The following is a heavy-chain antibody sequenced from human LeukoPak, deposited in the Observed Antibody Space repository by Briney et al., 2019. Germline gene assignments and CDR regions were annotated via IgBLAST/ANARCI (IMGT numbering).Heavy chain of an antibody. CDR2: INWNGGST. J-gene: IGHJ4*02. Sequence: AGGSLRLSCAASGFTFYDYGMSWVRQAPGKGLEWVSGINWNGGSTGYADSVKGRFTISRDNAKNSLYLQMNSLRAEDTALYHCARDFGYDSSGYYYPGSDYWGQGTLVTVSS. CDR3: ARDFGYDSSGYYYPGSDY. CDR1: GFTFYDYG. D-gene: IGHD3-22*01. V-gene: IGHV3-20*01.